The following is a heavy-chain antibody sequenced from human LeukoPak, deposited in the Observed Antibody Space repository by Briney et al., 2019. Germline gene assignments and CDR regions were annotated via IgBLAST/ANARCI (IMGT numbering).Heavy chain of an antibody. D-gene: IGHD3-22*01. CDR3: ARDGGDSSGYPFDY. Sequence: SQTLSLTCTVSGGSISSGGYYWSWIRQHPGKGLEWIGYIYYSGSTYYNPSLKSRVTISVDTSKNQFSLKLSSVAAADTAVYYCARDGGDSSGYPFDYWGQGTLVTVSS. CDR2: IYYSGST. J-gene: IGHJ4*02. V-gene: IGHV4-31*03. CDR1: GGSISSGGYY.